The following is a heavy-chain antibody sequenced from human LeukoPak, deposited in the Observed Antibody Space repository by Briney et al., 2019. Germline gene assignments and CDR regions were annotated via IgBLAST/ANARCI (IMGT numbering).Heavy chain of an antibody. Sequence: ASVKVSCKVSGYTLTELSMHWVRQAPGKGLEWMGGFDPEDGETIYAQKFQGRVTMTEDTSTDTAYMELSSLRSEDTAVCYCATYKRGVSWFDPWGQGTLVTVSS. D-gene: IGHD1-1*01. J-gene: IGHJ5*02. CDR3: ATYKRGVSWFDP. V-gene: IGHV1-24*01. CDR1: GYTLTELS. CDR2: FDPEDGET.